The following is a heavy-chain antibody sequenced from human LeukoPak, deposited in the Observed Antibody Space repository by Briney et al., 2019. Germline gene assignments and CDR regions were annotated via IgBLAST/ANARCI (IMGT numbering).Heavy chain of an antibody. D-gene: IGHD3-10*01. CDR3: ARVGEYGSGSYLLY. V-gene: IGHV1-2*02. Sequence: GASVKVSCKASGYTFTGYYMHWVRQAPGQGLEWMGWINPNSGGTNYAQNFQGRVTMTRDTSISTAYMELTSLRSDDTAVYYCARVGEYGSGSYLLYWGQGTLVTVSS. CDR1: GYTFTGYY. J-gene: IGHJ4*02. CDR2: INPNSGGT.